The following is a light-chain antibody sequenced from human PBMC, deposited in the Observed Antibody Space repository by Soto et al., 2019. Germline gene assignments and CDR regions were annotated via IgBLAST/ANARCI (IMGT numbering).Light chain of an antibody. J-gene: IGKJ5*01. CDR3: MQGTHWPIT. CDR1: QSLVHSDGIAY. V-gene: IGKV2-30*02. CDR2: KVS. Sequence: DVVMTQSPLSLPVTLLQPASISCXSNQSLVHSDGIAYFSWFQQRPGRSPRRLIYKVSNRDSGVPARFSGSGSGTDFALKIGRVEAEDVGVYYCMQGTHWPITFGQGTRLEIK.